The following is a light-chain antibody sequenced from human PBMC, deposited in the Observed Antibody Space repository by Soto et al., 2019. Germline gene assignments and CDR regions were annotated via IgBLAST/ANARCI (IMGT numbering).Light chain of an antibody. Sequence: QSALTQPASVSGSPGQSITISCTGTSSDVGGYNYVSWYQQHPGKAPKLMIYDVSNRPSGVSNRFSGSKSGNTASLTISGLQAEDEADYYCSSYARTYIFWVFGGGTKLTVL. V-gene: IGLV2-14*01. J-gene: IGLJ3*02. CDR3: SSYARTYIFWV. CDR2: DVS. CDR1: SSDVGGYNY.